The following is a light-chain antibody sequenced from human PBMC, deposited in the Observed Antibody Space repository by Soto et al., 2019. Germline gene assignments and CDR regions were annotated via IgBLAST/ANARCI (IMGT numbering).Light chain of an antibody. CDR1: QSVSSNF. Sequence: EIVLTQSPGTLSLSPGERATLSCRASQSVSSNFLAWYQEKPGQAPRLLIYGASSRATGIPDRFSGSGSGIEFTLTISRLEPEDFAVYYCRQYGYSLGFAFGGGTKXEIK. V-gene: IGKV3-20*01. CDR2: GAS. J-gene: IGKJ4*01. CDR3: RQYGYSLGFA.